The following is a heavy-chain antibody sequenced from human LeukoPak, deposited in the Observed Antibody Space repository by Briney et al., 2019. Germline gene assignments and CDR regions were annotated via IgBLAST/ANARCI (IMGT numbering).Heavy chain of an antibody. J-gene: IGHJ4*02. Sequence: SETLCLTCTVSGGSISSSSYYWGWIRQPPGKGLEWIGSIYYSGSTYYNPSLKSRVTISVDTSKNQFSLKLSSVTAADTAVYYCARFPLIAAAGAFDYWGQGTLVTVSS. CDR3: ARFPLIAAAGAFDY. CDR1: GGSISSSSYY. D-gene: IGHD6-13*01. CDR2: IYYSGST. V-gene: IGHV4-39*07.